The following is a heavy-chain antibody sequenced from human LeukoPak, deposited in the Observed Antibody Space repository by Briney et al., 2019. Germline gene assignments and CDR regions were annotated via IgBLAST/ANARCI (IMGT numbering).Heavy chain of an antibody. CDR1: GGSISSSNW. Sequence: SGTLSLTCAVSGGSISSSNWWSWVRQPPGKGLEWIGEIYHSGSTNYNPSLKSRVTISVDKSKNQFSLKLSSVTAADTAVYYCARAIDGSGNLGNYFDYWGQGTLVTVSS. CDR3: ARAIDGSGNLGNYFDY. V-gene: IGHV4-4*02. CDR2: IYHSGST. D-gene: IGHD3-10*01. J-gene: IGHJ4*02.